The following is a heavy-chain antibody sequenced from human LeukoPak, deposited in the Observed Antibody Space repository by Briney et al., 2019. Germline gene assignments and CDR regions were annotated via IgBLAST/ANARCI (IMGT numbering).Heavy chain of an antibody. CDR3: ARDRTNWGSSYFDY. CDR2: IYTSGST. V-gene: IGHV4-61*02. Sequence: SETLSLTCTVSGDSIGSGSYYWSWIRQPAGKGLEWIVRIYTSGSTNYNPSLKSRVTISVDTSKNQFALKLSSVTAADTAVYCCARDRTNWGSSYFDYWGEGTLVTVSS. J-gene: IGHJ4*02. D-gene: IGHD7-27*01. CDR1: GDSIGSGSYY.